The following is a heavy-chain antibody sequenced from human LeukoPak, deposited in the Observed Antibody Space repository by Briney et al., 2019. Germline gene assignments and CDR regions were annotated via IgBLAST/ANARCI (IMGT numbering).Heavy chain of an antibody. CDR3: ARGYGAAAWYMDY. J-gene: IGHJ4*02. V-gene: IGHV3-21*01. CDR1: GFTFSSYS. CDR2: ISSSSVYI. Sequence: PGGSLRLSCAASGFTFSSYSMNWVCQAPGKGLEWVSSISSSSVYIYYADSMKGRFTTSRDNAKNSLHLEMNSLRAEDTALYYCARGYGAAAWYMDYWGQGTLVTVSS. D-gene: IGHD6-13*01.